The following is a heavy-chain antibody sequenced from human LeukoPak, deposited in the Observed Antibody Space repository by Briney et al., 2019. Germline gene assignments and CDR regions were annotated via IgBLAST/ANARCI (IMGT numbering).Heavy chain of an antibody. V-gene: IGHV3-21*01. CDR1: GFTFSSYT. J-gene: IGHJ4*02. CDR3: ARDAGVIAVAGLDY. Sequence: GGSLRLSCAASGFTFSSYTMTWVRQAPGKGLEWVSCISSSSTYIFYADSVKGRFTISRDNAKNSLYLQMNSLRAEDTAVYYCARDAGVIAVAGLDYWGQGTLVTVSS. D-gene: IGHD6-19*01. CDR2: ISSSSTYI.